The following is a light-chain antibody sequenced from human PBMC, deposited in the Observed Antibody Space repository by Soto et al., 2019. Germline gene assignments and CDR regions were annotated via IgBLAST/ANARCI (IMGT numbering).Light chain of an antibody. CDR2: TAS. CDR1: ESISNW. Sequence: DIQVTQSPSTLSASVGDRVIITCRASESISNWLAWYQQKPGKAPNLLIYTASSLKSGVPLRFSGSGSGTEFTLTINSLQPDDVATYYCQQYHNSPWTFGQGTKVDIK. J-gene: IGKJ1*01. V-gene: IGKV1-5*03. CDR3: QQYHNSPWT.